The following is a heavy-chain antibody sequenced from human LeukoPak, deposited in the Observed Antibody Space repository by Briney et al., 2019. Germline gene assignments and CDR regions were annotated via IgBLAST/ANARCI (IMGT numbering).Heavy chain of an antibody. Sequence: SETLSLTCTVSGGSISSGGYYWSWIRQHPGKGLEWIGYIYYSGSTYYNPSLKSRVTISVGTSKNQFSLKLSSVTAADTAVYYCARDPLTTRDGCTNYWGQGTLVTVSS. CDR1: GGSISSGGYY. J-gene: IGHJ4*02. V-gene: IGHV4-31*03. CDR2: IYYSGST. D-gene: IGHD5-24*01. CDR3: ARDPLTTRDGCTNY.